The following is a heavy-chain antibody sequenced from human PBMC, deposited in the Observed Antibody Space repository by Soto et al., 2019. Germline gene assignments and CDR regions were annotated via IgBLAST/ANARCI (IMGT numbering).Heavy chain of an antibody. Sequence: ESVGGLVKPGGSLRLSCAASGFTFSDYYMSWIRQAPGKGLEWVSYISSSGSTIYYADSVKGRFTISRDNAKNSLYLQMNSLRAEDTAVYYCARDRMVVAALDPDDAFDTWGQGTMVTVSS. V-gene: IGHV3-11*01. CDR1: GFTFSDYY. CDR3: ARDRMVVAALDPDDAFDT. CDR2: ISSSGSTI. D-gene: IGHD2-15*01. J-gene: IGHJ3*02.